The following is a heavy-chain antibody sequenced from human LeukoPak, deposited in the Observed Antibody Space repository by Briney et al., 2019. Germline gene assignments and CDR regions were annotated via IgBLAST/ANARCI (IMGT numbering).Heavy chain of an antibody. CDR1: GGSISSSSYY. CDR2: IYYSGST. D-gene: IGHD3-10*01. Sequence: SETLSLTCTVSGGSISSSSYYWGWIRQPPGKGLEWIGSIYYSGSTYYNPSLKSRVTISVDTSKNQFSLKLSSVTAADTAVYYCARDIDYYGSGSYYYYYYGMDVWGQGTTVTVSS. CDR3: ARDIDYYGSGSYYYYYYGMDV. V-gene: IGHV4-39*07. J-gene: IGHJ6*02.